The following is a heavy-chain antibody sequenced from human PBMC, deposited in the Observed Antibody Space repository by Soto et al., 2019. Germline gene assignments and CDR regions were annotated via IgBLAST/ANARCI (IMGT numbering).Heavy chain of an antibody. V-gene: IGHV1-18*01. J-gene: IGHJ6*03. CDR2: ISAYNGNT. CDR3: ARDLDYDILTGYYSFYYYYYMDV. D-gene: IGHD3-9*01. CDR1: GYTFTSYG. Sequence: GASVKVSCKASGYTFTSYGISWVRQAPGQGLEWMGWISAYNGNTNYAQKLQGRVTMTTDTSTSTAYMELRSLRSDDTAVYYCARDLDYDILTGYYSFYYYYYMDVWGKGTTVTVSS.